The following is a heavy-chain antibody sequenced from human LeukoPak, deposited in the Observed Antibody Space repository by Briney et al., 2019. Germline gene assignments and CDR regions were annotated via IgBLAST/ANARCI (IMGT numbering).Heavy chain of an antibody. J-gene: IGHJ5*02. V-gene: IGHV4-4*07. Sequence: PSETLSLTCTVSGGSISSYYWSWIRQPAGKGLEWIGRIYTSGSTSYNPSLKSRVTMSVDTSKNQFSLKLSSVTAADTAVYYCARDVIAVAGTWRRYNWFDPWGQGTLVTVSS. CDR1: GGSISSYY. CDR3: ARDVIAVAGTWRRYNWFDP. CDR2: IYTSGST. D-gene: IGHD6-19*01.